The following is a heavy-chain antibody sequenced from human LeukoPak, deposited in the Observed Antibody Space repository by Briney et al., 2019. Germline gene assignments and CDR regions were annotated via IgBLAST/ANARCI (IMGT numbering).Heavy chain of an antibody. V-gene: IGHV3-30*04. CDR3: ARDTVRAFDY. D-gene: IGHD4-17*01. CDR2: ISYDGSNK. Sequence: GRSLRLSCAASGFTFSNYAMHWVRQAPGKGLEWVAVISYDGSNKYYADSVKGRFTISRDNAKNSLYLQMNSLRAEDTAVYYCARDTVRAFDYWGQGTLVTFSS. J-gene: IGHJ4*02. CDR1: GFTFSNYA.